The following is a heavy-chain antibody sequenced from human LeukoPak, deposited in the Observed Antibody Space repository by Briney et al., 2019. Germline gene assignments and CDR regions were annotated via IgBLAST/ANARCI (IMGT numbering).Heavy chain of an antibody. D-gene: IGHD3-22*01. CDR2: IKQDGSEK. J-gene: IGHJ4*02. V-gene: IGHV3-7*03. Sequence: LGGSLRLSCAASGFTFSSYWMSWVRQAPGKGLEWVANIKQDGSEKYYVDSVKGRFTISRDNAKNSLYLQMNSLRAEDTAVYFCAKRGVVIRVILVGFHKEAYYFDSWGQGALVTVSS. CDR1: GFTFSSYW. CDR3: AKRGVVIRVILVGFHKEAYYFDS.